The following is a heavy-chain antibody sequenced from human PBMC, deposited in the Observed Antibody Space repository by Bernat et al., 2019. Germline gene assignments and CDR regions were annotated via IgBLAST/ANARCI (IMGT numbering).Heavy chain of an antibody. D-gene: IGHD3-3*01. CDR2: IVPSDSYT. CDR1: GYSFTSYW. CDR3: ARTDYDFWSDYPYYYYMDV. V-gene: IGHV5-10-1*03. Sequence: EVQLVQSGAEVKKPGESLRISCKGSGYSFTSYWISWVRQMPGKGLEWMGRIVPSDSYTNYSPSFQGHVPNSADKSISTAYLQLSSLKASDTAMYYCARTDYDFWSDYPYYYYMDVWGKGTTVTVSS. J-gene: IGHJ6*03.